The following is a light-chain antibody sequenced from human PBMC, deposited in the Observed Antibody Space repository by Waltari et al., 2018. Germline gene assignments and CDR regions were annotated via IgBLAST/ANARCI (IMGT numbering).Light chain of an antibody. CDR1: QSVSSSY. CDR2: GAS. CDR3: QQYGNSPYT. Sequence: EIVLTQSPGTLSLSPGERATLPCRASQSVSSSYLSWYQQKPGQAPRLLIYGASRRATGIPDRFSGSGSGTDFTLTISRLEPEDFAVYYCQQYGNSPYTFGQGTKLEIK. V-gene: IGKV3-20*01. J-gene: IGKJ2*01.